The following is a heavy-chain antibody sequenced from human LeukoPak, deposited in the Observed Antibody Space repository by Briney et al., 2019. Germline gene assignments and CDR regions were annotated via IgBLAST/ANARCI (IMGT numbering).Heavy chain of an antibody. CDR3: ARETYYYDSSGYGNYYYYGMDV. D-gene: IGHD3-22*01. Sequence: SVKVSCKASGGTFSSYAISWVRQAPGQGLEWMGGIIPIFGTANYAQKFQGRVTITADESTSTAYMELSSLRSEGTAVYYCARETYYYDSSGYGNYYYYGMDVWGQGTTVTVSS. CDR1: GGTFSSYA. J-gene: IGHJ6*02. CDR2: IIPIFGTA. V-gene: IGHV1-69*01.